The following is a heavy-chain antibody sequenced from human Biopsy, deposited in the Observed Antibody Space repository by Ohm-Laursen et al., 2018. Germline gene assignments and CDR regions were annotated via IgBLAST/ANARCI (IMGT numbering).Heavy chain of an antibody. J-gene: IGHJ2*01. CDR1: GFTFATYG. CDR2: ISSTGNST. D-gene: IGHD4/OR15-4a*01. V-gene: IGHV3-23*01. CDR3: AKDRRTMRVWYFDL. Sequence: SLRLSCAASGFTFATYGMSWVRQAPGKGLEWVSGISSTGNSTYYADSVKGRFTISRDNSKNTLYLQLNSLRVEDTVLYYCAKDRRTMRVWYFDLWGRGTLVTVSS.